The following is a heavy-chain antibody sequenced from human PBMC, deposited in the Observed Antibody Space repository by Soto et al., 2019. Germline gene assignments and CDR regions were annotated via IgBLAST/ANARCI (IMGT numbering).Heavy chain of an antibody. D-gene: IGHD4-17*01. CDR1: GDTFSRST. V-gene: IGHV1-18*01. J-gene: IGHJ4*02. CDR2: ISAYSGNV. CDR3: AIANYGDDDY. Sequence: QVQLVQSGAEVKKPGASVKVSCKTSGDTFSRSTISWVRQAPGQGLEWIGWISAYSGNVKYAWKFQDRVTMTTDTSTSTAYVELRSLIFDDTAVYYCAIANYGDDDYWGQGTLVTVSS.